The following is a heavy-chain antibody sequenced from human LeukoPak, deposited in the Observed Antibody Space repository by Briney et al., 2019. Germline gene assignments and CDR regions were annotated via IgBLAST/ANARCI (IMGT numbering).Heavy chain of an antibody. D-gene: IGHD6-13*01. V-gene: IGHV3-11*05. CDR1: GFTFSDYY. CDR2: ISSSGSYT. CDR3: AKDFIAAAPTVLFDY. Sequence: GGSLRLSCAASGFTFSDYYMIWIRQAPGKGLEWVSYISSSGSYTNYADSVKGRFTISRDNSKNTLYLQMNSLRAEDTAVYYCAKDFIAAAPTVLFDYWGQGTLVTVSS. J-gene: IGHJ4*02.